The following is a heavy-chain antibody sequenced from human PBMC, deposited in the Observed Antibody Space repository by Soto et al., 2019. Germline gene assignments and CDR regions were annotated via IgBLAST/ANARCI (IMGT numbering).Heavy chain of an antibody. CDR3: ARGEEWIPKKYYFDY. Sequence: GGSLRLSCAASGFTFISYSMNWVRQAPGKGLEWVSSISSSSSYIYYADSVKGRFTISRDNAKNSLYLQMNSLRAEDTAVYYCARGEEWIPKKYYFDYWGQGTLVTVSS. CDR1: GFTFISYS. J-gene: IGHJ4*02. V-gene: IGHV3-21*01. CDR2: ISSSSSYI. D-gene: IGHD5-18*01.